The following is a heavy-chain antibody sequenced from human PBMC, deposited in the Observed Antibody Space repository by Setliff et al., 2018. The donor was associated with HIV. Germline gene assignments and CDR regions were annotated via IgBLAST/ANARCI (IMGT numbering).Heavy chain of an antibody. CDR3: ATGGGCSGGSCYEDAFDI. D-gene: IGHD2-15*01. V-gene: IGHV4-59*11. J-gene: IGHJ3*02. CDR2: IFYSGST. CDR1: GGSISSHY. Sequence: PSETLSLTCTVSGGSISSHYWSWIRQPPGRGLEWIGSIFYSGSTNYNPSLKSRVTISVDTSKNQFSLKLSSVTAADTAVYYCATGGGCSGGSCYEDAFDIWGQGTMVTVSS.